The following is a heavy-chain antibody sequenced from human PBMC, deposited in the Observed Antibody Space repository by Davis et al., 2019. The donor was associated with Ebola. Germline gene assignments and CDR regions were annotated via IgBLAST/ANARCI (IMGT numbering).Heavy chain of an antibody. CDR1: GFTVSDNY. CDR2: IYTDGNS. V-gene: IGHV3-53*01. CDR3: ASGYTYGYFDY. J-gene: IGHJ4*02. Sequence: PGGSLRLSCAASGFTVSDNYMSWVRQAPGKGLEWVSIIYTDGNSFYADSVKGRFTISRDSSRNTLFLQMNSLRAEDTAVYYYASGYTYGYFDYWGQGTLVTVSS. D-gene: IGHD5-18*01.